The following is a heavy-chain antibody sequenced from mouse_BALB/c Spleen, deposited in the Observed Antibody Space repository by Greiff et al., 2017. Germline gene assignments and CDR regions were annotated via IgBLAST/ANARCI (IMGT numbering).Heavy chain of an antibody. CDR2: ISSGGSYT. Sequence: EVNVVESGGGLVKPGGSLKLSCAASGFTFSSYTMSWVRQTPEKRLEWVATISSGGSYTYYPDSVKGRFTISRDNAKNTLYLQMSSLKSEDTAMYYCTRDGYGYYAMDYWGQGTSVTVSS. V-gene: IGHV5-6-4*01. CDR3: TRDGYGYYAMDY. CDR1: GFTFSSYT. D-gene: IGHD2-2*01. J-gene: IGHJ4*01.